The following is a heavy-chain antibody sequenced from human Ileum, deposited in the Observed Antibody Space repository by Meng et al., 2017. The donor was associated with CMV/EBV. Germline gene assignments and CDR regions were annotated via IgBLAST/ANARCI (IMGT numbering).Heavy chain of an antibody. Sequence: GESLKISCAASGFMFSSSWMTWVRQAPGRGLEWVANINPDGSEKYYVDSLRGRFTISRDNAKNSLYLQMNSLTAEDTVFYYCAREDGFNTFDYWGQGTLVTVSS. CDR3: AREDGFNTFDY. V-gene: IGHV3-7*01. J-gene: IGHJ4*02. CDR1: GFMFSSSW. D-gene: IGHD6-25*01. CDR2: INPDGSEK.